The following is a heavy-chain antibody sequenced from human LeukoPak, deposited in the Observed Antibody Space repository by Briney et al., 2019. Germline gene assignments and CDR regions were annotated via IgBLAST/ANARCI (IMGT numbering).Heavy chain of an antibody. CDR1: GFTFSSYG. Sequence: GRSLRLSCAASGFTFSSYGMHWVRQAPGRGLEWVAVIWYDGSNKYYADSVKGRFTISRDNAKNSLYLQMNSLRAEDTAVYYCARDRQDYDYVWGSYPLDYWGQGTLVTVSS. CDR3: ARDRQDYDYVWGSYPLDY. CDR2: IWYDGSNK. D-gene: IGHD3-16*02. V-gene: IGHV3-33*01. J-gene: IGHJ4*02.